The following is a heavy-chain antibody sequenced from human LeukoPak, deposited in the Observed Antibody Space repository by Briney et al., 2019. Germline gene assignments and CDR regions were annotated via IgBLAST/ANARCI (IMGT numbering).Heavy chain of an antibody. CDR3: ARDRSGSSSWYWFDP. J-gene: IGHJ5*02. CDR1: GGSISSGGYY. D-gene: IGHD6-13*01. CDR2: IYYSGST. V-gene: IGHV4-31*03. Sequence: SQTLSPTCTVSGGSISSGGYYWSWIRQHPGKGLEWIGYIYYSGSTYYNPSLKSRVTISVDTSKNQFSLKLSSVTAADTAVYYCARDRSGSSSWYWFDPWGQGTLVTVSS.